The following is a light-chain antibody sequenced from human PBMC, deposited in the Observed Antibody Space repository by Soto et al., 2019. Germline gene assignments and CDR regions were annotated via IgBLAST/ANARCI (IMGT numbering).Light chain of an antibody. CDR2: DVT. CDR1: SSDVGRYNW. Sequence: QSALTQPRSVSGSPGQSVTISCSGTSSDVGRYNWVSWYQQHPGKAPKLIIYDVTQRPSGVPDRFSASKSGTTASLTISGLQVDDEADYYCCSPGYTHIVVFGGGTKLTVL. V-gene: IGLV2-11*01. J-gene: IGLJ2*01. CDR3: CSPGYTHIVV.